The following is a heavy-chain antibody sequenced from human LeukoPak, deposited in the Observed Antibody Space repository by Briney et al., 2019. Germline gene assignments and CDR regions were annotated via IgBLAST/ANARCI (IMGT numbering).Heavy chain of an antibody. D-gene: IGHD3-22*01. CDR3: AKRGVVIRVILVGFHKQAYYFDS. J-gene: IGHJ4*02. CDR2: ISDTGGST. Sequence: GGSMRLSCAVSGITLSNYGMSWVRQAPGKGLEWVAGISDTGGSTNYADTVKGRFTISRDNPKNTLHLQMNSPRAEDTAVYFCAKRGVVIRVILVGFHKQAYYFDSWGQGALVTVSS. CDR1: GITLSNYG. V-gene: IGHV3-23*01.